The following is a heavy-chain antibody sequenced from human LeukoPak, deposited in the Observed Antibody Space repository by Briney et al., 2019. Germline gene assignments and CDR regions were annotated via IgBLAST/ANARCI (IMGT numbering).Heavy chain of an antibody. Sequence: PGGSLRLSCAASGFTFSSYSMNWVRQPPGKGLEWVSSISSGSSYIYYADSVKGRFTISRDNAKNSLYLQMNSLRADDSAVYYCARDRNSYGFEGFDYWGQGTLVTVSS. J-gene: IGHJ4*02. CDR1: GFTFSSYS. CDR2: ISSGSSYI. CDR3: ARDRNSYGFEGFDY. V-gene: IGHV3-21*01. D-gene: IGHD5-18*01.